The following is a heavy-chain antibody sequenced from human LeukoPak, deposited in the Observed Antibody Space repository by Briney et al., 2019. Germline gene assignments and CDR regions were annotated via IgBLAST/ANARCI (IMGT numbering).Heavy chain of an antibody. Sequence: PGGSLRLSCAASGFTFSSFAMTWVRQAPGKGLEWVSAISNGGGYTYYADSVKGRFTISRDNSMNTLYLQMNSLRAEDTAVYYCARAQLWLYGDAFDIWGQGTMVTVSS. CDR1: GFTFSSFA. D-gene: IGHD5-18*01. CDR2: ISNGGGYT. CDR3: ARAQLWLYGDAFDI. J-gene: IGHJ3*02. V-gene: IGHV3-23*01.